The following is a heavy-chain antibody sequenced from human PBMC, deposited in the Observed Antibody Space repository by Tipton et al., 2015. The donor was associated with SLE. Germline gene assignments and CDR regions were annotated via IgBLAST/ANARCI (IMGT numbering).Heavy chain of an antibody. D-gene: IGHD3-10*01. Sequence: SLRLSCAASGFTFGDYAMNWVRQVPGKGLEWVSGINWNSGTTVYADSVKGRFTISRDNAKNFLYLQMDSLRPEDTALYYCAKDNSNPRRYYYSGMGVWGQGTTIAVFS. CDR2: INWNSGTT. J-gene: IGHJ6*02. V-gene: IGHV3-9*01. CDR3: AKDNSNPRRYYYSGMGV. CDR1: GFTFGDYA.